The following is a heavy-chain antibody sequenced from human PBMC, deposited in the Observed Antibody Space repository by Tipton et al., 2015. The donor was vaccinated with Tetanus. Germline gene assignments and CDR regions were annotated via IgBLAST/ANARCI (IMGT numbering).Heavy chain of an antibody. Sequence: GLVKPSETLSLTCTVSRGPISSYYWSWIRQPAGKGLEWIGHISNGNADYTPSLKSRVTLSVDTSKNEFSLKLTSVTAADSAIYYCVRAKLRRGFSGYLYYDLWGRGTLVTVSS. V-gene: IGHV4-4*07. CDR2: ISNGNA. D-gene: IGHD5-12*01. CDR3: VRAKLRRGFSGYLYYDL. J-gene: IGHJ2*01. CDR1: RGPISSYY.